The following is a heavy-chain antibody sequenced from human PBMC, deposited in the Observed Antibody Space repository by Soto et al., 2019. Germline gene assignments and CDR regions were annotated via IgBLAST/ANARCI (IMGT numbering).Heavy chain of an antibody. J-gene: IGHJ4*02. CDR1: GGSFTSNNW. V-gene: IGHV4-4*02. D-gene: IGHD1-7*01. CDR3: ASRDPGTSVDY. CDR2: IYRTGST. Sequence: KPSETLSLTCAVSGGSFTSNNWWTWVRQPPGQGLEWIGEIYRTGSTNYKPSLKSRVTISLDKSENQFSLKVTSLTAADTAVYYCASRDPGTSVDYWGQGTLVTVSS.